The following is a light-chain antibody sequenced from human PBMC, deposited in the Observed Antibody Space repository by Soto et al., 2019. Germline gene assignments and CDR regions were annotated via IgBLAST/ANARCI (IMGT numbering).Light chain of an antibody. CDR1: SSDVGSYKL. J-gene: IGLJ1*01. CDR3: CSYAGDSTYV. CDR2: EGS. V-gene: IGLV2-23*01. Sequence: QSVLAQPASVSWSPGQSITISCTGTSSDVGSYKLVSWFQQHPGKAPKLMIYEGSKRPSGVSNRFSGSKSGNTASLTISGLQPEDEADYYCCSYAGDSTYVFGTGTKVTVL.